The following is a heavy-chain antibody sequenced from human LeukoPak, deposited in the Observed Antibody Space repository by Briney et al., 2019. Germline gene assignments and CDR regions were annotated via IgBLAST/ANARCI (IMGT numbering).Heavy chain of an antibody. Sequence: GGSLRLSCAASGFTFSSYAMSWVRQAPGKGLEWVSAISGSGGSTYYADSVKGRFTISRDNSKNALYLQMNSLRAEDTAVYYCAKDYYYDSSGLFDPWGQGTLVTISS. D-gene: IGHD3-22*01. CDR1: GFTFSSYA. CDR2: ISGSGGST. CDR3: AKDYYYDSSGLFDP. J-gene: IGHJ5*02. V-gene: IGHV3-23*01.